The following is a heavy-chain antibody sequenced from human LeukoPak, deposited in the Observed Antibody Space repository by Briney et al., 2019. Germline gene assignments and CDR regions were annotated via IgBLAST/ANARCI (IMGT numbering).Heavy chain of an antibody. J-gene: IGHJ6*02. CDR1: SYTFSSYE. D-gene: IGHD2/OR15-2a*01. CDR3: AREVSLDYYYYGMDV. CDR2: ISSSGSTI. Sequence: GGSLRLSCAASSYTFSSYEMNWVRQAPGKGLEWVSYISSSGSTIYYADSVKGRFTISRDNAKNSLYLQMNSLRAEDTAVYYCAREVSLDYYYYGMDVWGQGTTVTVSS. V-gene: IGHV3-48*03.